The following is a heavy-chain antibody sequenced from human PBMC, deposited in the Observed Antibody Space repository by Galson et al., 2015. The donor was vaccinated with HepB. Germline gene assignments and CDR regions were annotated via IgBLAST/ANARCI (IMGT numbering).Heavy chain of an antibody. D-gene: IGHD3-16*01. Sequence: SLRLSCAASGFTFSSYALVWVRQAPGRGLEFVSAISDSGTNTNYADSVKGRFTISRDNSDNRVYLQMNSLRAEDTAFYYSAKAKDSFMILSRYYFDYWGQGTLVTVSS. V-gene: IGHV3-23*01. CDR1: GFTFSSYA. CDR3: AKAKDSFMILSRYYFDY. J-gene: IGHJ4*02. CDR2: ISDSGTNT.